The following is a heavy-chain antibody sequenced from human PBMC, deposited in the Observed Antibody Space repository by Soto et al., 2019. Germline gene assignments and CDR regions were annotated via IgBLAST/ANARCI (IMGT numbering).Heavy chain of an antibody. CDR2: ISSSGSSI. CDR1: GFTFSTFE. CDR3: ARETQKGSFDC. J-gene: IGHJ4*02. V-gene: IGHV3-48*03. Sequence: GGSLRLSCAASGFTFSTFEMNWVRQAPGKGLEWVSYISSSGSSIYYADSAKGRFTISRDNAKNSLYLQKNSLRAENTAVYYCARETQKGSFDCWGEGTLVTFSS.